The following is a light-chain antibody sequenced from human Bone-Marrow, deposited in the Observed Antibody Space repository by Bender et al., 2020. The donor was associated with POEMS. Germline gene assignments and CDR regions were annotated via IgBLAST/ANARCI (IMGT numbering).Light chain of an antibody. CDR2: QGT. J-gene: IGLJ1*01. V-gene: IGLV2-23*01. CDR3: SSYAGSNNSV. Sequence: QSALTQPASVSGSPGQSITISCTGTSSDVGSYNLVSWYQQHPGKGPKCIIYQGTKRPSGVSNRFSGSKSGNSASLTISGLQAEDEADYYCSSYAGSNNSVFGTGTKVTVL. CDR1: SSDVGSYNL.